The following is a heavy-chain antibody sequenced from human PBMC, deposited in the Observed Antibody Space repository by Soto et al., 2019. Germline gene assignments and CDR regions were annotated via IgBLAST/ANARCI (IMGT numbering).Heavy chain of an antibody. D-gene: IGHD3-16*01. Sequence: GGSLRLSCAASGFTCSTYEMSWVRQAPGKGLEWVSFISASGGTTYYADSVKGRFTISRDNSKNTLFLQMNSLRPEDTAVYSCAKGGHVDFWGQGTLVTVSS. CDR2: ISASGGTT. J-gene: IGHJ4*02. CDR3: AKGGHVDF. V-gene: IGHV3-23*01. CDR1: GFTCSTYE.